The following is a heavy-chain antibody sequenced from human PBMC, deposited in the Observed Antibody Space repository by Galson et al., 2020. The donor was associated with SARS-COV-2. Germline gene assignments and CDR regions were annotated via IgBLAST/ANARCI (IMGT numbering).Heavy chain of an antibody. V-gene: IGHV4-59*13. CDR1: GGSISSYY. D-gene: IGHD2-15*01. Sequence: SETLSLTCTVSGGSISSYYWSWIRQPPGKGLEWIGHIYYSGSTNYNPSLKSRVTISVDTSKNQFSLKLSSVTAADTAVYYCARDLGSPPYYYYGMDVWGQGTTVTVSS. CDR3: ARDLGSPPYYYYGMDV. CDR2: IYYSGST. J-gene: IGHJ6*02.